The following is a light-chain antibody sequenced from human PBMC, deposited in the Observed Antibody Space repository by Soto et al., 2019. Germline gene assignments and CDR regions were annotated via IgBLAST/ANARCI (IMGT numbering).Light chain of an antibody. J-gene: IGLJ1*01. Sequence: GKSIVSWYQQLPGRAPKVLIYGNSQRPLGVPVRFSGSKSATSASLAISGLLSEDEADYYRAAWDDGLFVFGSGTKVTVL. CDR2: GNS. V-gene: IGLV1-44*01. CDR3: AAWDDGLFV. CDR1: GKSI.